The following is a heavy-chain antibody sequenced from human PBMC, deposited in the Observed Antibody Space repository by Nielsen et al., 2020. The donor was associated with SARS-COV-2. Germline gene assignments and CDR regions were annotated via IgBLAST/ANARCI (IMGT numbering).Heavy chain of an antibody. D-gene: IGHD6-13*01. V-gene: IGHV3-13*01. Sequence: ESLKISCATSGFTFNNYDMHWVRQATGKGLEWVSAIGTGCDTFYPGSVKGRFTISRENAKNSLYLQMNSLRAGDTAVYYCARAGALSSSWYSMDFWGQGTTVTVSS. CDR1: GFTFNNYD. CDR2: IGTGCDT. J-gene: IGHJ6*02. CDR3: ARAGALSSSWYSMDF.